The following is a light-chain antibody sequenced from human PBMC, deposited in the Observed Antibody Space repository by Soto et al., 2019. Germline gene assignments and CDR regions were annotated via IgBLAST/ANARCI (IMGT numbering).Light chain of an antibody. J-gene: IGKJ4*01. CDR2: WAA. CDR1: QSVLYSTNNKNY. Sequence: DIVMTQSPDSLAVSLGERATINCKSSQSVLYSTNNKNYLAWYQQKPGQPPKLLIYWAATRESGVPDRFSGSGSGTDLTLTISSLQAEDVAVYYCQLYYISPLTVGGGTKVEIK. V-gene: IGKV4-1*01. CDR3: QLYYISPLT.